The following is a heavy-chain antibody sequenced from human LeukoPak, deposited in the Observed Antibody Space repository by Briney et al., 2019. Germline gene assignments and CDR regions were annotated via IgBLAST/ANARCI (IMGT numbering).Heavy chain of an antibody. V-gene: IGHV3-23*01. CDR1: GFTFSSYA. CDR3: ARRGSSSFAPDDY. CDR2: ISGSGGST. Sequence: PGGSLRLSCAASGFTFSSYAMSWVPQAPGKGLEWVSAISGSGGSTYYADSVKGRFTISRDNSKNTLYLQMNSLRAEDTAVYYCARRGSSSFAPDDYWGQGTLVTVSS. D-gene: IGHD6-6*01. J-gene: IGHJ4*02.